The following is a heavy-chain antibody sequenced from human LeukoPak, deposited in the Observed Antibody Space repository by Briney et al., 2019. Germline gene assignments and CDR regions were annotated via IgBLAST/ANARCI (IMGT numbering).Heavy chain of an antibody. J-gene: IGHJ4*02. CDR1: GFAFSSYA. V-gene: IGHV3-30*04. CDR3: ARDPGEHIVEPYYFDY. Sequence: PGGSLRLSCAASGFAFSSYAMHWVRQAPGKGLEWVAIISYDGITEDYSDSVKGRFTISRDNFKNTLFLQMNSLRDEDTGVYYCARDPGEHIVEPYYFDYWGQGTLVTVPS. CDR2: ISYDGITE. D-gene: IGHD5-12*01.